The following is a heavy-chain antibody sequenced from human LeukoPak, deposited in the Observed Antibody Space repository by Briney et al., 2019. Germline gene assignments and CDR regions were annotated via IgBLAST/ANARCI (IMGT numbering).Heavy chain of an antibody. J-gene: IGHJ4*02. CDR1: GGSTSNYF. CDR3: ARDPEGHGYYFDY. CDR2: IHTSGST. V-gene: IGHV4-4*07. D-gene: IGHD3-3*01. Sequence: PSETLSLTCTVSGGSTSNYFCTWLRQSAGPGLDWIGRIHTSGSTNYNPSLKSRVSMSVDTSKNQFSLKLSSVTAADTAVYYCARDPEGHGYYFDYWGQGALVTVSS.